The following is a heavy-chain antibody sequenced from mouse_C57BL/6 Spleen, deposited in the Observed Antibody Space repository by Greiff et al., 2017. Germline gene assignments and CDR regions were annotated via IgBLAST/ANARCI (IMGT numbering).Heavy chain of an antibody. CDR2: IYPGDGDT. D-gene: IGHD1-1*02. V-gene: IGHV1-80*01. Sequence: QVQLQQSGAELVKPGASVKISCKASGYAFSSYWMSWVKQRPGKGLEWIGQIYPGDGDTNYNGKFKGKATLTADKSSSTAYMQLSSLTSEDSAVYFCARRDYGWAMDYWGQGTSVTVSS. J-gene: IGHJ4*01. CDR1: GYAFSSYW. CDR3: ARRDYGWAMDY.